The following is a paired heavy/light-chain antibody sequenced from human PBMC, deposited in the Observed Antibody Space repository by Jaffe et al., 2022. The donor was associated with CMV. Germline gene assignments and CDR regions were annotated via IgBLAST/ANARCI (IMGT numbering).Heavy chain of an antibody. J-gene: IGHJ4*02. V-gene: IGHV4-59*01. CDR1: GDSISHYY. D-gene: IGHD1-20*01. CDR2: ILYSGST. Sequence: QVQLQESGPGLVKPSETLSLTCIVSGDSISHYYWTWIRQPPGKGLEWIGSILYSGSTNYNPSLKSRVTMSADTSKNQFSLKLSSVTAADTAVYYCARDEGYNWNYFDFWGQGALVTVSS. CDR3: ARDEGYNWNYFDF.
Light chain of an antibody. CDR1: QSVNSRY. V-gene: IGKV3-20*01. CDR3: QQYSNSPWT. Sequence: EIVLTQSPGTLSLSPGERATLSCRASQSVNSRYLAWYQQKPGQAPRLLVYGASSRATGIPDRFSGSGSGTDFTLTISRLEPEDFAVYYCQQYSNSPWTFGQGSKVEIK. CDR2: GAS. J-gene: IGKJ1*01.